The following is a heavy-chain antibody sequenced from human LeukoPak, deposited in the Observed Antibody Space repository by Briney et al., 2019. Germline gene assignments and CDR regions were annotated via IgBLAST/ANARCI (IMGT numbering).Heavy chain of an antibody. D-gene: IGHD3-22*01. Sequence: PSETLSLTCTVSGGSISSGDYYWSWIRQPPGKGLEWIGYIYYSGSTYYNPSLKSRVTISVDTSKNQFSLKLSSVTAADTAVYYCARERYYYDSSGYVDYWGQGTLVTVPS. V-gene: IGHV4-30-4*01. CDR2: IYYSGST. J-gene: IGHJ4*02. CDR3: ARERYYYDSSGYVDY. CDR1: GGSISSGDYY.